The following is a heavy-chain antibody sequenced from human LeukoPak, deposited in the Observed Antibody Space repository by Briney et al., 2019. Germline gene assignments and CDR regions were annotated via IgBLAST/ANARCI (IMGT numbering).Heavy chain of an antibody. D-gene: IGHD2-2*01. CDR2: INTNTGTP. CDR1: GYTFTSYA. J-gene: IGHJ5*02. CDR3: ARVPQESGYCSSTSCYLWSWFDP. V-gene: IGHV7-4-1*02. Sequence: ASVKVSCKASGYTFTSYAMNWVRQAPGQGLEWMGWINTNTGTPTYAQGFTGRFVFSLDTTVSTAYLQISSLKAEDTAVYYCARVPQESGYCSSTSCYLWSWFDPWGQGTLVTVSS.